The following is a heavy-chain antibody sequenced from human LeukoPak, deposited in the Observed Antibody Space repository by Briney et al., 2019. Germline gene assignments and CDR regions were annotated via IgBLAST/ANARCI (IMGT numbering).Heavy chain of an antibody. CDR2: ISSGSNFI. J-gene: IGHJ1*01. V-gene: IGHV3-21*01. D-gene: IGHD5-18*01. CDR1: GFTFSSYI. CDR3: ARDRGYSYGPGEH. Sequence: GGPLRLSCAASGFTFSSYIMNWVRQAPGKGLEWVSSISSGSNFIYYTDSVKGRFTISRDNARNSLYLQMNSLRAEDTAVYYCARDRGYSYGPGEHWGQGTLVTVSS.